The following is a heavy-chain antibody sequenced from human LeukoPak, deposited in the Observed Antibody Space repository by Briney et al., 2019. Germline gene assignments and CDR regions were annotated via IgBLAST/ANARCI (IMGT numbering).Heavy chain of an antibody. CDR3: ATKRHYYDSSGYFY. Sequence: GASVKVSCKVSGYTLTELSMHWVRQAPGKGLEGMGGFDPEDGETIYAQKFQGRVTMTEDTSTDTAYMELSSLRSEDTAVYYCATKRHYYDSSGYFYWGQGTLVTVSS. CDR1: GYTLTELS. J-gene: IGHJ4*02. CDR2: FDPEDGET. D-gene: IGHD3-22*01. V-gene: IGHV1-24*01.